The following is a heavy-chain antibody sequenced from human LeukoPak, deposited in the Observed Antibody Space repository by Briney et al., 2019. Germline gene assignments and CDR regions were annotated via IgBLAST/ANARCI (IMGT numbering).Heavy chain of an antibody. J-gene: IGHJ4*02. V-gene: IGHV3-48*04. D-gene: IGHD3-22*01. CDR3: ATDSSGFSY. CDR1: GFTFSSYS. Sequence: GGSLRLSCAASGFTFSSYSMNWVRQAPGKGLEWVSSISSGGYTIKYHDSVRGRFIISRDNANNSLYLQMNSLRGDDTASYYCATDSSGFSYWGQGILVAVSS. CDR2: ISSGGYTI.